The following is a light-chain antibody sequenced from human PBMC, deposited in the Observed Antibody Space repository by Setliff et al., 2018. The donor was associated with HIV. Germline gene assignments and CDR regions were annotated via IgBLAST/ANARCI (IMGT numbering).Light chain of an antibody. CDR1: SSDVGGHGY. CDR2: EVT. J-gene: IGLJ1*01. Sequence: QSVLTQPASVSGSPGQSITISCTGTSSDVGGHGYVSWYQQHAGKAPKLLIFEVTKRPSGVSSRFSGSKSGSAASLTISGLQAEDEADYYCCSYAGSSTPDVFGTGTRHRP. CDR3: CSYAGSSTPDV. V-gene: IGLV2-14*03.